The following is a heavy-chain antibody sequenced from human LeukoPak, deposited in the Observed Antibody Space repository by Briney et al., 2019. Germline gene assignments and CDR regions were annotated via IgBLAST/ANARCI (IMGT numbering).Heavy chain of an antibody. CDR2: IIPIFGTA. D-gene: IGHD1-26*01. J-gene: IGHJ4*02. V-gene: IGHV1-69*13. Sequence: SVKVSCKASGGTFSSYAINWVRQAPGQGLEWMGGIIPIFGTANYAQKFQGRVTITADESTSTAYMELSSLRSGDTAVYYCARGWELREIDYWGQGTLVTVSS. CDR1: GGTFSSYA. CDR3: ARGWELREIDY.